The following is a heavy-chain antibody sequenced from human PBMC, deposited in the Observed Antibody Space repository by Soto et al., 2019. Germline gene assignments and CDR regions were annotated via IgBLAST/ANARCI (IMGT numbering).Heavy chain of an antibody. CDR2: ISGSGSKT. D-gene: IGHD2-21*01. V-gene: IGHV3-23*01. CDR1: GFTFSRYG. CDR3: AKRGGFCGGTKCPGGFDS. J-gene: IGHJ4*02. Sequence: GGSLRLSCAASGFTFSRYGMSWVRQAPGKGLEWVSVISGSGSKTYYADSVKGRFTISRDNSKNTLHLQMNSLRAEDTAVYHSAKRGGFCGGTKCPGGFDSWGQGTVVTVSS.